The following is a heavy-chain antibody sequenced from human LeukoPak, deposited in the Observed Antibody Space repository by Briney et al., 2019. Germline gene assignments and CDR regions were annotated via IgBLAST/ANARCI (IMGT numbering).Heavy chain of an antibody. V-gene: IGHV4-59*01. D-gene: IGHD6-19*01. J-gene: IGHJ5*02. CDR1: GGSISSYY. CDR3: ARDRIKGYIAVAGTRYNWFDP. Sequence: PSETLSLTCTVSGGSISSYYWSWIRQPPGKGLEWIGYIYYSGSTNYNPSLKSRVTISVDTSKNQFSLKLSSVTAADTAVYYCARDRIKGYIAVAGTRYNWFDPWGQGTLVTVSS. CDR2: IYYSGST.